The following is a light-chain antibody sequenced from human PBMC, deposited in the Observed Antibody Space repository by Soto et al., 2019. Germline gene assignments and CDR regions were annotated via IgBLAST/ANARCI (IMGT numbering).Light chain of an antibody. Sequence: EIVMTQSPGTLSVSPGEGATISCKTSEIISNNLTWYQQSPGQAPRLLIYGASARATGIPDRFSASGSGTEFTLTISSLQSEDFAIYHCQQYSNWPRTFGLGTKVDI. CDR2: GAS. CDR3: QQYSNWPRT. J-gene: IGKJ1*01. V-gene: IGKV3-15*01. CDR1: EIISNN.